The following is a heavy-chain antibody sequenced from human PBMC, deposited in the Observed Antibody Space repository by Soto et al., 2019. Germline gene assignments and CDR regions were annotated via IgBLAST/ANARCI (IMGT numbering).Heavy chain of an antibody. CDR2: ISAYNGNT. CDR1: GYTFNSYG. V-gene: IGHV1-18*01. J-gene: IGHJ4*02. Sequence: QVQLVQSGAGVKKPGASVKVSCKASGYTFNSYGISWVRQAPGQGLEWRGGISAYNGNTNYAQELPGRASLTTGATTRMDNIEMRSSLTVDTAVDYGAGVGDSRGYYGADFAYWGQGTLVTVSS. CDR3: AGVGDSRGYYGADFAY. D-gene: IGHD3-22*01.